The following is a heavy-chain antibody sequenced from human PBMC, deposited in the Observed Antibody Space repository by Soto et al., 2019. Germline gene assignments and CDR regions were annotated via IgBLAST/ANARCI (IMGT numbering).Heavy chain of an antibody. D-gene: IGHD3-3*01. J-gene: IGHJ4*02. CDR2: ISSSSSYI. CDR1: GFTFSSYS. CDR3: ARGSFGVVTVPVDY. Sequence: GGSLRLPCAASGFTFSSYSMNWVRQAPGKGLEWVSSISSSSSYIYYADSVKGRFTTSRDNAKNSLYLQMNSLRAEDTAVYYCARGSFGVVTVPVDYWGQGTLVTVSS. V-gene: IGHV3-21*01.